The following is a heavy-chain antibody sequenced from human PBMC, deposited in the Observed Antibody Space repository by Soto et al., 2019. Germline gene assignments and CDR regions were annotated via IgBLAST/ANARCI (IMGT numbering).Heavy chain of an antibody. Sequence: GGSLRLSCTASGFTFGDYAMSWFRQAPGKGLEWVGFIRSKAYGGTTEYAASVKGRFTISRDDSKSIAYLQMNSLKTEDTAVYYCTREAAAGTVTTFGWFDPWGQGTLVTVSS. V-gene: IGHV3-49*03. CDR3: TREAAAGTVTTFGWFDP. J-gene: IGHJ5*02. CDR1: GFTFGDYA. CDR2: IRSKAYGGTT. D-gene: IGHD4-4*01.